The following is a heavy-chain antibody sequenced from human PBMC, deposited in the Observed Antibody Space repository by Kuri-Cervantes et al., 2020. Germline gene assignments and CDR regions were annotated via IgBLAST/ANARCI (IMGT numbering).Heavy chain of an antibody. V-gene: IGHV4-61*08. Sequence: GSLRLSCTVSGDSVSGGVYYWSWIRQPPGKGLEWIGCIYYSGSTNYDPSLKSRVRISIDTSKNQFSLKLSSVTAADTAVYYCARHNHYDFWSGYYTAEGNWFDPWGQGTLVTVSS. CDR2: IYYSGST. J-gene: IGHJ5*02. CDR3: ARHNHYDFWSGYYTAEGNWFDP. D-gene: IGHD3-3*01. CDR1: GDSVSGGVYY.